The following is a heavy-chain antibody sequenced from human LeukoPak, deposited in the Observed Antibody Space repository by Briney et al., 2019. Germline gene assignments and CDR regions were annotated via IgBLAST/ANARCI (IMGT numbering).Heavy chain of an antibody. J-gene: IGHJ4*02. CDR1: GGSISSSN. V-gene: IGHV3-23*01. CDR2: IFPSGGEI. CDR3: ATYRQVLLPFES. Sequence: GTLSLTCAVSGGSISSSNWWSWVRQPPGKGLEWVSSIFPSGGEIHYADPVRGRFTISRDNSKSTLSLQMNSLRAEDTAIYYCATYRQVLLPFESWGQETLVTVSS. D-gene: IGHD2-8*02.